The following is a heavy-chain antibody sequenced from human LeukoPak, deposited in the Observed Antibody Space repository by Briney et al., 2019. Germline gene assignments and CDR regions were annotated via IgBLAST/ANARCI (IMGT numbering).Heavy chain of an antibody. CDR1: GGSFSGYY. Sequence: SETLSLTCAVYGGSFSGYYWSWIRQPPGKGLEWIGEINHSGSTNYNPSLKSRVTISVDTSKNQFSLKLSSVTAADTAVYYCARNTRRRGSAIRGVMNYYYMDVWGKGTTVTISS. V-gene: IGHV4-34*01. J-gene: IGHJ6*03. CDR3: ARNTRRRGSAIRGVMNYYYMDV. D-gene: IGHD3-10*01. CDR2: INHSGST.